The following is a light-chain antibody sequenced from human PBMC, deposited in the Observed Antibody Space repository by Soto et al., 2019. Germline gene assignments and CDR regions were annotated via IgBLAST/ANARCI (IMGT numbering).Light chain of an antibody. CDR3: QSYDSSLSGSV. CDR1: NSNIGAGYD. J-gene: IGLJ2*01. CDR2: GNN. V-gene: IGLV1-40*01. Sequence: QSVLTQPPSVSGAPGQRVTISCTGSNSNIGAGYDVHWYQQLPGTAPKLLIYGNNNRPSGVPDRFSGSKSGTSASLAIIGLQAEDEADYYCQSYDSSLSGSVFGGGTKVTVL.